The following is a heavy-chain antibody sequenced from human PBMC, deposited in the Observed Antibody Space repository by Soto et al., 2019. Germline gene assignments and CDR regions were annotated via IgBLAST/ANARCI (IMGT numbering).Heavy chain of an antibody. CDR3: ARIRRGYSSSLRRGDYFDY. Sequence: SVKVSCKASGGTFSSYAISWVRQAPGQGLEWMGGIIPIFGTANYAQKFQGRVTITADESTSTAYMELSSLRSEDTAVYYCARIRRGYSSSLRRGDYFDYWGQGTLVTVSS. CDR1: GGTFSSYA. D-gene: IGHD6-13*01. J-gene: IGHJ4*02. V-gene: IGHV1-69*13. CDR2: IIPIFGTA.